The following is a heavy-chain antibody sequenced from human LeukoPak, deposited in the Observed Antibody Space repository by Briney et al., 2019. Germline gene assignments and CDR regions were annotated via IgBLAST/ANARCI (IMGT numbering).Heavy chain of an antibody. Sequence: ASVEVSCKASGYTFTSYDINWVRQATGQGLEWMGWMNPNSGNTGYAQKFQGRVTMTRNTSISTAYMELSSLRSEDTAVYYCARGPKDIVVVPAALRGYYYYGMDVWGQGTTVTVSS. CDR3: ARGPKDIVVVPAALRGYYYYGMDV. J-gene: IGHJ6*02. CDR1: GYTFTSYD. CDR2: MNPNSGNT. V-gene: IGHV1-8*01. D-gene: IGHD2-2*01.